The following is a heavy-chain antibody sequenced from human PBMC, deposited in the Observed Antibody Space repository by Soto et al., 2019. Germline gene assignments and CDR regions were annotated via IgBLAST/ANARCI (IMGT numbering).Heavy chain of an antibody. D-gene: IGHD5-18*01. CDR3: ARGAMANFDY. V-gene: IGHV1-69*13. J-gene: IGHJ4*02. CDR2: FIAMLGTP. CDR1: GGIFGSQG. Sequence: SVKVSCKASGGIFGSQGIAWVRQAPGQGLEWMGGFIAMLGTPTYAKKVQGRATISADESLTSSYLELRSLRSEDTGVYFCARGAMANFDYWGQGTVVTVSS.